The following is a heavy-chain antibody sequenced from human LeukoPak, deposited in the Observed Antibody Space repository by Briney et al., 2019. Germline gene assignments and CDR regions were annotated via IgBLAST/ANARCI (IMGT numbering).Heavy chain of an antibody. CDR2: ISSDTSTI. D-gene: IGHD2-15*01. Sequence: GGSLRLSCAASGFTYSSYSMNWVRQAPGKGLEWVSYISSDTSTIYYADSVKGRFTISRDNSKNTLYLQMNSLRAEDTALYYCAKGGYCSGGSCYDDYWGQGTLVTVSS. V-gene: IGHV3-48*01. J-gene: IGHJ4*02. CDR3: AKGGYCSGGSCYDDY. CDR1: GFTYSSYS.